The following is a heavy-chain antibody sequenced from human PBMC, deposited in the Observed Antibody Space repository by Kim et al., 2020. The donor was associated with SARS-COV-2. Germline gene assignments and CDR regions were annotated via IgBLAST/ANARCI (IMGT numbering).Heavy chain of an antibody. Sequence: GGSLRLSCAASGFTFSSYAMHWVRQAPGKGREWVAVILYDGSNKYYADSVKGRFTISRDNSKYTLYLQMNSLRAEDTAVYYCARDRSVGDYYDSSAGFDYWGQGALVTVSS. CDR3: ARDRSVGDYYDSSAGFDY. D-gene: IGHD3-22*01. V-gene: IGHV3-30*04. J-gene: IGHJ4*02. CDR1: GFTFSSYA. CDR2: ILYDGSNK.